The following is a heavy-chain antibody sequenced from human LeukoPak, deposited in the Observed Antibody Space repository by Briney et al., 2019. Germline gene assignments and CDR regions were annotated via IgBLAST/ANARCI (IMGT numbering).Heavy chain of an antibody. V-gene: IGHV4-39*02. Sequence: PSETLSLTCIVSGGSISSISSNNYHWGWIRQPPGKGLGWIGSIYYSWSTYYNPSLKSRVTISVDTSKNQFSLKLSSVTAADTALYYCAREMGVVTAHGIDVWGQGTTVTVSS. CDR1: GGSISSISSNNYH. CDR3: AREMGVVTAHGIDV. CDR2: IYYSWST. J-gene: IGHJ6*02. D-gene: IGHD4-23*01.